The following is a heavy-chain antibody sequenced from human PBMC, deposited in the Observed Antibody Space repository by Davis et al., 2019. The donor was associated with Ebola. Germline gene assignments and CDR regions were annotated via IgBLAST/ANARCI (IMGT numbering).Heavy chain of an antibody. J-gene: IGHJ3*02. CDR3: ARTSIVGTTTTASDI. CDR2: ITPYNGNT. D-gene: IGHD1-26*01. Sequence: AASVKVSCKASGYTFTSYDISWVRQAPGQGPEWMGWITPYNGNTNYAQILQGRVTMTTDTSTGTAYMELRSLRSDDTAVYFCARTSIVGTTTTASDIWGQGTKVTVSS. V-gene: IGHV1-18*04. CDR1: GYTFTSYD.